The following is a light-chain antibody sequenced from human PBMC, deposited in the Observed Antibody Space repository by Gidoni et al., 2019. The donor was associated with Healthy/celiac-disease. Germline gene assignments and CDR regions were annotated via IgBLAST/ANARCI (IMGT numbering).Light chain of an antibody. J-gene: IGKJ5*01. V-gene: IGKV2-28*01. Sequence: DIVMTQSPLSLPVTPGEPASISCRSRQSLLHSTGNNYLDWYLQRPGQSPQFLIYLGTNRAAGVAGRSSGRGAGTDFILKSSRVEDEDVGVYYCMQGIQTPTFXQXTRLEIK. CDR2: LGT. CDR1: QSLLHSTGNNY. CDR3: MQGIQTPT.